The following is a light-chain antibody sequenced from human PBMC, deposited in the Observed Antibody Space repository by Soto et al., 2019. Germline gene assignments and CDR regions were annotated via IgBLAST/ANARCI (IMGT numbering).Light chain of an antibody. J-gene: IGKJ1*01. Sequence: EIVLTQSPGTLSLSPGERATLSCRASQSVTSSLLAWHQQKPGQAPRLLIHGASNRAPGIPDRFSGSGSGTDFTLTISRLETEDFAVYYCQEYGSSRWTFGQGTKVDIK. CDR2: GAS. CDR1: QSVTSSL. CDR3: QEYGSSRWT. V-gene: IGKV3-20*01.